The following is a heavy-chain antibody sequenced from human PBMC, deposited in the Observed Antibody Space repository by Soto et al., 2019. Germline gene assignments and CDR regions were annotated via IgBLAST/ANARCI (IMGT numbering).Heavy chain of an antibody. V-gene: IGHV2-5*02. D-gene: IGHD1-20*01. CDR3: AHRRGGYNWNDGNFDY. J-gene: IGHJ4*02. CDR2: IYWDNDR. Sequence: QITLEESGPAPVNPTQTLTLTCTFSGFSLSTSGVGVGWIRQPPGKALEWLGLIYWDNDRRYSPSLRSRLTITKDTSKNQVVLTMTDMGPVDTATYYCAHRRGGYNWNDGNFDYWGQGTLVTVSS. CDR1: GFSLSTSGVG.